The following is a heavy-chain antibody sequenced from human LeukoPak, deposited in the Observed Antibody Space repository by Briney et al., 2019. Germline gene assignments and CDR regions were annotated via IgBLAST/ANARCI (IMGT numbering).Heavy chain of an antibody. D-gene: IGHD2-15*01. CDR3: AREIGGYCSGGTCYSPYNYGMDV. CDR1: GFNVSSSF. J-gene: IGHJ6*02. CDR2: IWYDGSNK. V-gene: IGHV3-33*08. Sequence: PGGSLRLSCAASGFNVSSSFMSWVRQAPGKGLEWVAVIWYDGSNKYYADSVKGRFTISRDNSKNTLYLQMNSLRAEDTAVYYCAREIGGYCSGGTCYSPYNYGMDVWGQGTTVTVSS.